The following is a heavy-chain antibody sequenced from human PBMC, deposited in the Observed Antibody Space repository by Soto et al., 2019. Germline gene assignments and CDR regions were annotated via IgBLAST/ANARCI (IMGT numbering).Heavy chain of an antibody. V-gene: IGHV1-8*02. D-gene: IGHD6-13*01. CDR1: GYTFINFD. J-gene: IGHJ5*02. CDR3: ARMAAAGTLNWFDP. CDR2: MNPGSGKT. Sequence: ASVKVSCKASGYTFINFDISWVRQAAGQGLEWLGWMNPGSGKTGYASKFQGRVAMTRDASTGTSHLELSSLTSDDTAVYYCARMAAAGTLNWFDPWGQGTLVTVSS.